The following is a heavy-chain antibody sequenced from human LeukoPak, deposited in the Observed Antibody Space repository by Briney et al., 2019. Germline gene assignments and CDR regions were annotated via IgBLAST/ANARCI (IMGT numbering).Heavy chain of an antibody. CDR2: IVVGSGNT. CDR1: GFTFTSSA. Sequence: ASVKVSCKASGFTFTSSAVQWVRQARGQRLEWIGWIVVGSGNTNYAQKFQERVTITRDMSTSTAYMELSSLRSEDTAVYYCARLTGTPKGGGAFDIWGQGTMVTVSP. J-gene: IGHJ3*02. CDR3: ARLTGTPKGGGAFDI. D-gene: IGHD1-7*01. V-gene: IGHV1-58*01.